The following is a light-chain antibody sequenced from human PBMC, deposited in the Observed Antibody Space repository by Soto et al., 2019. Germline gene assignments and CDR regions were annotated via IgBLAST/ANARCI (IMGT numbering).Light chain of an antibody. J-gene: IGLJ1*01. CDR2: NNN. CDR3: ASWDDSLNGLYV. V-gene: IGLV1-44*01. Sequence: QSVLTQPPSVSGTPGQRVTISCSGGSSNIGSGTVNWYQQLPGTAPKLLIYNNNQRPSGVPDRFSGSKSGTSGSLAISGLQSEDEADYYCASWDDSLNGLYVFGTGTKLTGL. CDR1: SSNIGSGT.